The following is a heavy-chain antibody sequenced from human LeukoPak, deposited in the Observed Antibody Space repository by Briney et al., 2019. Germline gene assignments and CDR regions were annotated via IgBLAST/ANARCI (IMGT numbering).Heavy chain of an antibody. CDR3: ARGTVLTTIFGVSTQTNDAFDI. CDR2: INHSGST. Sequence: PSETLSLTCAVYGGSFSGYYWSWIRQPPGKGLEWIGEINHSGSTNYNPSLKSRVTISVDTSKNQFSLKLSSVTAAGTAVYCCARGTVLTTIFGVSTQTNDAFDIWGQGTMVTVSS. J-gene: IGHJ3*02. CDR1: GGSFSGYY. D-gene: IGHD3-3*01. V-gene: IGHV4-34*01.